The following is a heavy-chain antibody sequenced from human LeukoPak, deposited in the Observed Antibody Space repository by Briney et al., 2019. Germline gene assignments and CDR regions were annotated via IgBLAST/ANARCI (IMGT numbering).Heavy chain of an antibody. V-gene: IGHV3-21*01. CDR2: ISTSSSYI. CDR3: AKVAKYYYGPETYYFFEQ. D-gene: IGHD3-10*01. J-gene: IGHJ4*02. Sequence: GGSLRLSCAASGFTFSSYSMNWVRQAPGKGLEWVSSISTSSSYIYYADSVKGRFTISRDNAKNSLYLQMNSLRVEDTAVYYCAKVAKYYYGPETYYFFEQWGQGTPVTASS. CDR1: GFTFSSYS.